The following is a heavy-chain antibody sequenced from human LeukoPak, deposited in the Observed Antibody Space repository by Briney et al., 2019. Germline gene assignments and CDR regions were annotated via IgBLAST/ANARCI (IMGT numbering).Heavy chain of an antibody. CDR1: GYSFTDYY. J-gene: IGHJ4*02. CDR3: SRDISASSSLDY. V-gene: IGHV1-2*02. Sequence: ASVKVSCKACGYSFTDYYMHWVRQAPGQGLEWMGWIHPNSGATNYAPNFQGRVTMTRDTSITTAYMDLSRLSSDDTAVYYCSRDISASSSLDYWGQGTLVTVSS. CDR2: IHPNSGAT. D-gene: IGHD6-6*01.